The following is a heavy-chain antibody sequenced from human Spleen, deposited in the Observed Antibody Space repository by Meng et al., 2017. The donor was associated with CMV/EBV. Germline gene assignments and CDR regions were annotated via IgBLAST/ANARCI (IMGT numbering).Heavy chain of an antibody. CDR2: IYHSGST. CDR1: GGSISSSNW. J-gene: IGHJ4*02. V-gene: IGHV4-4*02. CDR3: ARTRYYYDNSGYSVPTTFDY. D-gene: IGHD3-22*01. Sequence: GSLRLSCAVSGGSISSSNWWSWVRQPPGKGLEWIGEIYHSGSTNYNPSLKSRVTISVDTSKNQFSLKLSSVTAADTAVYYCARTRYYYDNSGYSVPTTFDYWGQGTLVTVSS.